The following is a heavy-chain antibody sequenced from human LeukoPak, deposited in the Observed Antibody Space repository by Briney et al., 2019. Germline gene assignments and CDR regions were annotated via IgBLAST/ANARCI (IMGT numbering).Heavy chain of an antibody. V-gene: IGHV4-34*01. CDR1: GGSFSGYY. D-gene: IGHD6-19*01. CDR3: ARASSGWSHSDY. Sequence: SETLSLTCAVYGGSFSGYYWSWIRQPPGKGLEWIGEINHSGSTNYNPSLKSRVTISVDTSKNQFSLKLSSVTAADTAVYYCARASSGWSHSDYWGQGILVTVSS. CDR2: INHSGST. J-gene: IGHJ4*02.